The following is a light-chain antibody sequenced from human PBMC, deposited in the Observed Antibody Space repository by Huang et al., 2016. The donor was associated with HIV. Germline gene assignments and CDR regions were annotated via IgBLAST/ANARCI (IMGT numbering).Light chain of an antibody. CDR2: WAS. J-gene: IGKJ4*01. CDR3: QQYYHNPLT. CDR1: QSLFFSSNKRRY. Sequence: DIVMTQSPDSLTVSLGERATINCRSSQSLFFSSNKRRYFAWYQKKPGQPPKLVISWASARESGVPDRFSGSGSETHFTLTINSLQAEDVAVYYCQQYYHNPLTFGGGTKVEI. V-gene: IGKV4-1*01.